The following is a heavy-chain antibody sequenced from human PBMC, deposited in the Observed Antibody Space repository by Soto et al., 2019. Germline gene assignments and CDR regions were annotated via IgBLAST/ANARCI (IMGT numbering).Heavy chain of an antibody. CDR1: GYSFTSYW. V-gene: IGHV5-10-1*01. CDR2: IFPSDSYT. D-gene: IGHD2-2*01. J-gene: IGHJ6*02. CDR3: ASIPRGYCSSTSCRELGNYYGMDV. Sequence: GESLKISCKGSGYSFTSYWISWVRQMPGKGLEWMGRIFPSDSYTNYSPSFQGHVTISADKSISTSYLQWSSLKASDTAMYYCASIPRGYCSSTSCRELGNYYGMDVWGQGTTVTVSS.